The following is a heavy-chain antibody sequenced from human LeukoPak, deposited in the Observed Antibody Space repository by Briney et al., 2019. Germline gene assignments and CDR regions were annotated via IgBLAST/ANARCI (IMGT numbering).Heavy chain of an antibody. D-gene: IGHD3-22*01. J-gene: IGHJ6*04. V-gene: IGHV3-69-1*01. CDR3: ARGPTMRMDV. Sequence: PGGSLRLSCAASGFTFSTYSMNWVRQAPGKGLEWVSSITSSSTIYYADSVKGRFTISRDNVKNSLYLQMNSLRAEDTAVYYCARGPTMRMDVWGKGTTVTVSS. CDR1: GFTFSTYS. CDR2: ITSSSTI.